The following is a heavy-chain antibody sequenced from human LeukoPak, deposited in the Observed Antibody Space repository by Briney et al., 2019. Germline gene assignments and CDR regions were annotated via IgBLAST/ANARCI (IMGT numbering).Heavy chain of an antibody. CDR2: ISSSSGYI. V-gene: IGHV3-21*01. CDR3: ARGRYYDGSGYNYFDY. J-gene: IGHJ4*02. D-gene: IGHD3-22*01. CDR1: GFTFSTHS. Sequence: PGGSLRLSCAASGFTFSTHSMNWVRQAPGKGLEWVSSISSSSGYIYYADSVKGRFTISRDNAKNSLYLQLNSLRAEDTAVYYCARGRYYDGSGYNYFDYWGQGTLVTVSS.